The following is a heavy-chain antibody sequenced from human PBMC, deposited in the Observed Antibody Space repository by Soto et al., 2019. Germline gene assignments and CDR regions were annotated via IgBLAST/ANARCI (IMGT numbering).Heavy chain of an antibody. Sequence: GGSLILSCAASGFTFSSYWMGWVRQTPGKGLEWVANIKQDGSEKYYVDSVKGRFTISRDNARNSLYLQMNSLRAEDTATYFCAHSGPIATVAFDYWGQGILVTVSS. CDR2: IKQDGSEK. V-gene: IGHV3-7*05. CDR1: GFTFSSYW. J-gene: IGHJ4*02. D-gene: IGHD6-13*01. CDR3: AHSGPIATVAFDY.